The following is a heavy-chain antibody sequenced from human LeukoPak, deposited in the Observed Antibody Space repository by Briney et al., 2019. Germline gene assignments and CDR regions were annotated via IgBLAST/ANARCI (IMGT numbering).Heavy chain of an antibody. CDR1: GFTFSNYP. V-gene: IGHV3-23*01. CDR2: INERGDIT. Sequence: GGSLRLSCVASGFTFSNYPMSWVRQAPGNGLELVSAINERGDITKYADSVKGRFTISRDNSKNTLYLQMNSLRAEDTAVYYCARVRANWYEDYWGQGTLVTVSS. D-gene: IGHD6-13*01. J-gene: IGHJ4*02. CDR3: ARVRANWYEDY.